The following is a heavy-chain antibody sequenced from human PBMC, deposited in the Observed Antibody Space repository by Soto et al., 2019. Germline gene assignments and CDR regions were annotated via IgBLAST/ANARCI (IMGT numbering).Heavy chain of an antibody. V-gene: IGHV4-39*01. CDR1: GGSISSSSYY. Sequence: QLQLQESGPGLVKPSETLSLTCTVSGGSISSSSYYWGWIRQPPGKGLEWIGSIYYSGSTYYNPSLKSRVTISVDTSKNQFSLKLSSVTAADTAVYYCASLNDYSNYYFDYWGQGTLVTVSS. D-gene: IGHD4-4*01. CDR3: ASLNDYSNYYFDY. CDR2: IYYSGST. J-gene: IGHJ4*02.